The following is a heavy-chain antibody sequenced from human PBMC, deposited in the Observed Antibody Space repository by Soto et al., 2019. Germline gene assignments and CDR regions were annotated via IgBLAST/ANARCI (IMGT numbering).Heavy chain of an antibody. V-gene: IGHV1-2*02. J-gene: IGHJ4*02. Sequence: ASVKVSCKASGYIFSANYIHWVRQAPGQGLEWLGWINPHSGATNYAQKFLGRVTMSADTSASTAYMDLARLKSDDTAVYYCARVLSGSSLFDYWGQGTLVTVSS. D-gene: IGHD1-26*01. CDR2: INPHSGAT. CDR1: GYIFSANY. CDR3: ARVLSGSSLFDY.